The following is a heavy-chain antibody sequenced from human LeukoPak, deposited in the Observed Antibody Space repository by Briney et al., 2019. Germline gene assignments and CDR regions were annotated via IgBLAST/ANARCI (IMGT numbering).Heavy chain of an antibody. CDR3: AIPSPYYYDSSGYYYFDY. J-gene: IGHJ4*02. CDR2: IYPGDSDT. Sequence: GESLKISCKGSGYSFTSYLIGWVRQMPGKGLEWMGIIYPGDSDTRYSPSFQGQVPISADKSISPAYLQWSSLKASDTAMYYCAIPSPYYYDSSGYYYFDYWGQGTLVTVSS. D-gene: IGHD3-22*01. V-gene: IGHV5-51*01. CDR1: GYSFTSYL.